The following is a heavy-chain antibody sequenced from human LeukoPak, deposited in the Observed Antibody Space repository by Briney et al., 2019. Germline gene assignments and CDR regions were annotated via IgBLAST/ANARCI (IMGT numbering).Heavy chain of an antibody. J-gene: IGHJ4*02. CDR2: IYTGGST. D-gene: IGHD3-3*01. Sequence: SETLSLTCTVSGGSISSYYWSWIRQPAGKGLEWIGRIYTGGSTNYNPSLKSRVTISVDTSKNQFSLKLSSVTAADTAVYYCAREGGDFWSGYYFGYWGQGTLVTVSS. CDR1: GGSISSYY. V-gene: IGHV4-4*07. CDR3: AREGGDFWSGYYFGY.